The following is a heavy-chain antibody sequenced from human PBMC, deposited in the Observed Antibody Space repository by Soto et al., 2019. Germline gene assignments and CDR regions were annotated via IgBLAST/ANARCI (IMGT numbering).Heavy chain of an antibody. V-gene: IGHV1-46*01. Sequence: SVTVSCKASGYSLTSYYMHWVRRAPGQGLEWMGITNPSDGSTNYAQKFQGRVTMTSDTSTGTVYMEMTSLRSEDTATYYCARSYVTSRPIDFWGQGNMVAVCS. CDR1: GYSLTSYY. J-gene: IGHJ4*02. CDR2: TNPSDGST. D-gene: IGHD3-10*02. CDR3: ARSYVTSRPIDF.